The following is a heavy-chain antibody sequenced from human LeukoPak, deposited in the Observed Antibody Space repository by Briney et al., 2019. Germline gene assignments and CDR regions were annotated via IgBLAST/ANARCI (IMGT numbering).Heavy chain of an antibody. V-gene: IGHV3-11*01. D-gene: IGHD2-15*01. CDR2: ISSSGSTI. CDR3: ARSVVVVAAAYYGMDV. Sequence: PGGSLRLSCAASGFTFSDYYMSWIRQAPGKGLEWVSYISSSGSTIYYADSVKGRFTISRDNAKNSLYLQMNSLRAEDTAVYYCARSVVVVAAAYYGMDVWGQGTTVTVSS. CDR1: GFTFSDYY. J-gene: IGHJ6*02.